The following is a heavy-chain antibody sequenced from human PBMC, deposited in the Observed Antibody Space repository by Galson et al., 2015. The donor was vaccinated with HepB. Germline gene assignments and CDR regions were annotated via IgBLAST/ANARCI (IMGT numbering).Heavy chain of an antibody. J-gene: IGHJ4*02. CDR1: GGSVSSSSYS. D-gene: IGHD2-2*01. CDR2: IYYRGST. V-gene: IGHV4-39*02. CDR3: ARDLRGSCRSPSYHSDY. Sequence: SETLSLTCTVSGGSVSSSSYSWGWIRQPPGKGLECFGCIYYRGSTYYNPSLKSQVTMSVSTSKIQFSLKLSSMTAADMAVYYCARDLRGSCRSPSYHSDYWGQGTLVTVSS.